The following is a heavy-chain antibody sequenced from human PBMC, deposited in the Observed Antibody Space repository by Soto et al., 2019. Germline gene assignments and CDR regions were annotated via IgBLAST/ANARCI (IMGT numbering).Heavy chain of an antibody. CDR1: GDSINNGGHS. V-gene: IGHV4-30-2*01. J-gene: IGHJ4*02. Sequence: PSETLSLTCAVSGDSINNGGHSWSWIRQPPGKGLEWIGYIYHSGITSYSPSLKSRVTISADRSNNQFSLRLSSVTAADTAVYYCARVAGSSRGYFDYWGQGTLVTVSS. CDR3: ARVAGSSRGYFDY. D-gene: IGHD6-6*01. CDR2: IYHSGIT.